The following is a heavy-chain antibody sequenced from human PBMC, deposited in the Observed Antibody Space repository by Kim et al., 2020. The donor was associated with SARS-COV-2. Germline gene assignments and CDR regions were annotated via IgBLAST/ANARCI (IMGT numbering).Heavy chain of an antibody. D-gene: IGHD3-22*01. Sequence: GGSLRLSCAASGFTFSSYSMTWVRQAPGKGLEWVSYINGNSAIIHYADSVKGRFTISRDNAKNPLFLQMTSLRADDTAVYYCVRAGHYDSSGYLRDFDYWGQGTMVTVSS. CDR3: VRAGHYDSSGYLRDFDY. J-gene: IGHJ4*02. V-gene: IGHV3-48*04. CDR2: INGNSAII. CDR1: GFTFSSYS.